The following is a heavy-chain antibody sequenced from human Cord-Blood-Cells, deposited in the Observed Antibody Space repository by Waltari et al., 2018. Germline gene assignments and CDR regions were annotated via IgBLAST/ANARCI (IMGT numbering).Heavy chain of an antibody. CDR3: ARDRYCSSTSCYDY. CDR2: ISSRSSYI. Sequence: EVQLVESGGGLVKPGGSLRLSCAASGFPFSSYSMNWSRKAPGKGLEWVSSISSRSSYIYYADSVKGRFTISRDNAKNSLYLQMNSLRAEDTAVYYCARDRYCSSTSCYDYWGQGTLVTVSS. V-gene: IGHV3-21*01. D-gene: IGHD2-2*01. J-gene: IGHJ4*02. CDR1: GFPFSSYS.